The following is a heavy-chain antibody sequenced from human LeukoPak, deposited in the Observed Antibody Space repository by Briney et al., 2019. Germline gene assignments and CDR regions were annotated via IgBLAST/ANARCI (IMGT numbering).Heavy chain of an antibody. CDR1: GYTFTSYG. V-gene: IGHV1-18*01. Sequence: ASVKVSCKASGYTFTSYGISWVRQAPGQGLEWMGWISAYNGNTNYAQKLQGRVTMTRNTSISTAYMELSSLRSEDTAVYYCARLRKAPYNWFDPWGQGTLVTVSS. CDR3: ARLRKAPYNWFDP. CDR2: ISAYNGNT. J-gene: IGHJ5*02.